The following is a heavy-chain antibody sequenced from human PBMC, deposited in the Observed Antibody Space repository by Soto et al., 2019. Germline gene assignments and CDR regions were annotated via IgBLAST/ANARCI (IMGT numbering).Heavy chain of an antibody. D-gene: IGHD3-10*01. CDR1: GGSISSSSW. J-gene: IGHJ5*02. V-gene: IGHV4-4*02. Sequence: SESRSLTCADSGGSISSSSWWSWFRQPPGKGLEWIGEIYHSGSTNYNPSLKSRVTISVDKSKNQFSLKLSSVTASDTAVYYCARNYYGSGSYPPWFDPWGQGMLVPVSS. CDR2: IYHSGST. CDR3: ARNYYGSGSYPPWFDP.